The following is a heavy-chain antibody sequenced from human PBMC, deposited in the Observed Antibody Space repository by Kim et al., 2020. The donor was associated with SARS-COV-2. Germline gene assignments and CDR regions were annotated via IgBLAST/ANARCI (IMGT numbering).Heavy chain of an antibody. V-gene: IGHV1-3*04. CDR1: GYTFSNAG. D-gene: IGHD1-26*01. CDR2: INTGNAYT. CDR3: ARLVGPTAIDLDY. Sequence: ASVKVSCKGSGYTFSNAGIHWVRQAPGQSLEWMGWINTGNAYTVYSEKFQGRVTFTRDTSASTAYMELSSLRSEDTAVYYCARLVGPTAIDLDYWGQGTVVTVSS. J-gene: IGHJ4*02.